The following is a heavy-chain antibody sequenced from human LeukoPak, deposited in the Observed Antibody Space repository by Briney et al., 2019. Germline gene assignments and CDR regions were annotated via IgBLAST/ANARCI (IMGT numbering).Heavy chain of an antibody. Sequence: GGSLRLSCAASGFTVSSNYMSWVRQAPGKGLEWVSYISSSSSYTNYADSVKGRFTISRDNAKNSLYLQMNSLRAEDTAVYYCARVRFSVDTTMVTDWYFDLWGRGTLVTVSS. CDR3: ARVRFSVDTTMVTDWYFDL. J-gene: IGHJ2*01. D-gene: IGHD5-18*01. CDR1: GFTVSSNY. V-gene: IGHV3-11*05. CDR2: ISSSSSYT.